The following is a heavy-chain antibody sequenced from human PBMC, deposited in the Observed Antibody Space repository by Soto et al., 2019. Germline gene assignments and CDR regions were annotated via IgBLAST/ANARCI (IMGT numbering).Heavy chain of an antibody. Sequence: EVQLLESGGGLVQPGGSLRLSCAASGFTFTTYAMNWVRQAPGKGLEWVSTVSGSGGSTYHADSVKGRFTVSRDNSKNTLYLQMNSLRTEDTAVYYCANQTPNAGSTVGGQGTTITVSS. V-gene: IGHV3-23*01. CDR1: GFTFTTYA. J-gene: IGHJ6*02. D-gene: IGHD2-2*01. CDR3: ANQTPNAGSTV. CDR2: VSGSGGST.